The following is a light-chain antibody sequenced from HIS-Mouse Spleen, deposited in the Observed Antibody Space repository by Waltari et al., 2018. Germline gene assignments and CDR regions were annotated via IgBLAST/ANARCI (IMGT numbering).Light chain of an antibody. CDR1: SSDVGSYNL. J-gene: IGLJ2*01. Sequence: QSALTQPASVSGSPGQSITISCTGTSSDVGSYNLVSWYQQHPGKAPKLRIYEGSKRPSGVSNRVSGSKPGNTASLTISGLQAEDEADYYCCSYAGSSPYVVFGGGTKLTVL. V-gene: IGLV2-23*01. CDR3: CSYAGSSPYVV. CDR2: EGS.